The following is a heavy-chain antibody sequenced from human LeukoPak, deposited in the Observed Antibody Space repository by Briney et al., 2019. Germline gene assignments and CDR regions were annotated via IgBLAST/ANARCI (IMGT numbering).Heavy chain of an antibody. CDR1: GFTFSSYA. Sequence: GGSLRLSCAASGFTFSSYAVSWVRRAPGKGLEWVSSISGSGGSTYSADSVKGRFTISRDNSKNTLYLQMNSLRAEDTALYYCAKDRSCTNDICHGDFDYWGQGTLVTVSS. D-gene: IGHD2-8*01. J-gene: IGHJ4*02. CDR3: AKDRSCTNDICHGDFDY. CDR2: ISGSGGST. V-gene: IGHV3-23*01.